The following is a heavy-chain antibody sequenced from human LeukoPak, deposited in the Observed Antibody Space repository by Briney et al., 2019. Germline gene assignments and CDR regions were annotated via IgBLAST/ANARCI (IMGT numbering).Heavy chain of an antibody. Sequence: GASVKVSCKASGYTFTGYYMHWVRQAPGQGLEWMGWINPNSGGTNYAQKFQGRVTMTRDTSISTAYMELSRLRSDDTAVYYCARGSSSWSKGFNAFDIWGQGTMVTVSS. V-gene: IGHV1-2*02. D-gene: IGHD6-13*01. CDR3: ARGSSSWSKGFNAFDI. J-gene: IGHJ3*02. CDR2: INPNSGGT. CDR1: GYTFTGYY.